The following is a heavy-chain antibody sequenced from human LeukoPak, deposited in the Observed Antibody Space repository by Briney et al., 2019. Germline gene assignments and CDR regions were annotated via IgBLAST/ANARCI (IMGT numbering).Heavy chain of an antibody. D-gene: IGHD3-10*01. CDR2: IKAGNGNT. CDR1: GYTFTSYA. Sequence: ASVKVSCKASGYTFTSYAMDWVRQAPGQRLEWMGLIKAGNGNTKYSQKFQGRVTITRDTSASTAYMELSSLRSEDTAVYYCARDPRNYYGSGSYSGAFDIWGQGTMVTVSS. J-gene: IGHJ3*02. CDR3: ARDPRNYYGSGSYSGAFDI. V-gene: IGHV1-3*01.